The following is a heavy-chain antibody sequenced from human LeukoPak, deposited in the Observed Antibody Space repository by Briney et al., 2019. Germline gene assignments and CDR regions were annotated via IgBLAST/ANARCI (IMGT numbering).Heavy chain of an antibody. CDR3: ARGLYSYGYGNWFDP. Sequence: ASVKVSCKASGYTFTSYGISWVRQAPGQGLEWMGWISAYNGNTNYAQKPQGRVTMTTDTSTSTAYMELRSLRSDDTAVYYCARGLYSYGYGNWFDPWGQGTLVTVSS. CDR2: ISAYNGNT. J-gene: IGHJ5*02. V-gene: IGHV1-18*01. CDR1: GYTFTSYG. D-gene: IGHD5-18*01.